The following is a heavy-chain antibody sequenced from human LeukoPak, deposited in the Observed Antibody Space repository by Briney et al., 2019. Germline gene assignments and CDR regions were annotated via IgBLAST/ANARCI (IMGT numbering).Heavy chain of an antibody. J-gene: IGHJ4*02. D-gene: IGHD6-19*01. CDR1: GFSFEGDE. V-gene: IGHV3-9*01. CDR3: AKAGAVAGTGGAFDY. Sequence: RGTSVGFSCAASGFSFEGDEIHWVRQAPGKGLEWVSGISWNSGSIGYADSVKGRFTISRDNAKNSLYLQMNSLRAEDTALYYCAKAGAVAGTGGAFDYWGQGTLVTVPS. CDR2: ISWNSGSI.